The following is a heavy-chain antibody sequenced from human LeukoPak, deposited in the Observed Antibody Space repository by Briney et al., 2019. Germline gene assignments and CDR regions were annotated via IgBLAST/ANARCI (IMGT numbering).Heavy chain of an antibody. V-gene: IGHV5-51*01. D-gene: IGHD3-9*01. CDR3: ARVDGHFDH. J-gene: IGHJ4*02. Sequence: GGSLKISCQTSGYTFTDNWIAWVRQIPGKGLKFMGIIYAGDSDSKYSPAFQGQVTFSVDKSINTAYLHWRSLKASDTAIYYCARVDGHFDHWGQGTLVTVSS. CDR2: IYAGDSDS. CDR1: GYTFTDNW.